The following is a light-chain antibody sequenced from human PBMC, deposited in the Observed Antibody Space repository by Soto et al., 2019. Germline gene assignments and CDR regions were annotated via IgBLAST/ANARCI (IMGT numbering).Light chain of an antibody. CDR2: GAS. Sequence: EIVLTQSPGTLSLSPGERATLSCRASQSVSSSYLAWYQQKPGQAPRLPIYGASSRATGIPDRFSGSGSGTDFTLTISRLEPEDFAVYYCQQYGSSPFTFGQGTRLVIK. CDR1: QSVSSSY. CDR3: QQYGSSPFT. V-gene: IGKV3-20*01. J-gene: IGKJ5*01.